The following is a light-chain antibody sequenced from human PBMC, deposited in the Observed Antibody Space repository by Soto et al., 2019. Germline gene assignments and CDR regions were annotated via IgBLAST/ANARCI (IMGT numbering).Light chain of an antibody. Sequence: VLTQSPATMSVSAGERATLSCRARQSVRSNLAWYQQKPGQAPRLLIYDASTRATGIPARFSGSGSGTEFILTISSLQSEDFGVYYCQQYNNWPPITFGQGTRLEIK. V-gene: IGKV3D-15*01. CDR2: DAS. CDR1: QSVRSN. J-gene: IGKJ5*01. CDR3: QQYNNWPPIT.